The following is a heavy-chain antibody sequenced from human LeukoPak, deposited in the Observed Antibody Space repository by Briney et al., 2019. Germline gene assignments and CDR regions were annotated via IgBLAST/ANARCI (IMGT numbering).Heavy chain of an antibody. V-gene: IGHV4-34*01. CDR1: GGSFSGYY. CDR3: ARVPVYCSNTSCSFDY. D-gene: IGHD2-2*01. CDR2: INHSGST. J-gene: IGHJ4*02. Sequence: SETLSLTCAVSGGSFSGYYWSWIRQPPGKGLEWIGEINHSGSTNYNPSLKSRVTISVDTSKNQFSLKLSSVTAADTAVDYCARVPVYCSNTSCSFDYWGQGTLVTVSS.